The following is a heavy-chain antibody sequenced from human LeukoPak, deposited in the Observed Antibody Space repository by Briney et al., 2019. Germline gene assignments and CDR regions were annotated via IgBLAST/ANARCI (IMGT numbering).Heavy chain of an antibody. D-gene: IGHD3-22*01. V-gene: IGHV3-48*02. CDR2: ISRSSSTI. J-gene: IGHJ3*02. CDR1: GFTFSSHT. Sequence: GGSLRLSCEASGFTFSSHTMNWVRQAPGKGLEWISYISRSSSTIYYADSVKGRFTISRDNAKNSLHLQMNGLRDDDTAVYYCARVAYDSSGFDAFDIWGQGTMVTVSS. CDR3: ARVAYDSSGFDAFDI.